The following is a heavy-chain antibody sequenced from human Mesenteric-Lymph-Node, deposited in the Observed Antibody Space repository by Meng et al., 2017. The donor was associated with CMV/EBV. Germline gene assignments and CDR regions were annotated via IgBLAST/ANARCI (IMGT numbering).Heavy chain of an antibody. D-gene: IGHD1-26*01. Sequence: GESLKISCIASGFTFSSYWMSWVRQAPGKGLEWVANIKQDGSEKNYVDSVKGRFTISRDNTKNSVYLQMSSLRAEDTAVYYCSSDKWEVALYYWGQGTLVTVSS. CDR3: SSDKWEVALYY. J-gene: IGHJ4*02. CDR2: IKQDGSEK. V-gene: IGHV3-7*01. CDR1: GFTFSSYW.